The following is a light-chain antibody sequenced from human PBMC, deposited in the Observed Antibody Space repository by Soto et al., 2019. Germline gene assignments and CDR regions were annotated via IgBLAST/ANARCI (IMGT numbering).Light chain of an antibody. CDR2: RAS. Sequence: EIVMTQSPATLSVSPGERATLSCRASQSVSSKLAWYQQKPGQGPRLLIYRASSRATGIPARFSGSGSGTEFTLIISSLQSEDFAVYYCQHYSTWFWTFGQGTKVEIK. CDR3: QHYSTWFWT. V-gene: IGKV3-15*01. CDR1: QSVSSK. J-gene: IGKJ1*01.